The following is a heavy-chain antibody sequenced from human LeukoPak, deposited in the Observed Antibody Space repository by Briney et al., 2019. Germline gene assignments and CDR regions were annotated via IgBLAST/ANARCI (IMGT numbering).Heavy chain of an antibody. V-gene: IGHV4-39*07. J-gene: IGHJ3*02. Sequence: SETLSLTCTVSGGSITSGDYYWSWIRQPPGKGLEWIGEINHSGSTNYNPSLKSRVTISVDTSKNQFSLKLSSVTAADTAVYYCARDMVGDAFDIWGQGTMVTVSS. CDR3: ARDMVGDAFDI. D-gene: IGHD3-10*02. CDR2: INHSGST. CDR1: GGSITSGDYY.